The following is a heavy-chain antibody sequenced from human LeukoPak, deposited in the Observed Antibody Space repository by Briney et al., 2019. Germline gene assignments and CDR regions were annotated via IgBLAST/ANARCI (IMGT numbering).Heavy chain of an antibody. CDR2: TSPYNGHT. CDR1: GYTFTNSG. J-gene: IGHJ4*02. CDR3: TRGGSSPPDDY. D-gene: IGHD6-13*01. V-gene: IGHV1-18*01. Sequence: ASVKVSCKASGYTFTNSGISWVRQAPGQGLEWVGWTSPYNGHTNSAQMLQGRVTMTTDTSTNTAYMELRSLRDDDTAMYYCTRGGSSPPDDYWGQGTLVTVSS.